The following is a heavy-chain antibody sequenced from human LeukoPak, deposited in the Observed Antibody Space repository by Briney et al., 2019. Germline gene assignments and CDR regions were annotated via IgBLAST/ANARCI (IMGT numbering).Heavy chain of an antibody. CDR3: ARDRIAVAAVDP. CDR1: GFTFSSYS. D-gene: IGHD6-19*01. Sequence: GGSLRLSCAASGFTFSSYSMKWAPHAPGKGREWVSSIISSSSYTYYADSVKGRFTISRDNANNSLYLQMNSLRDDDTAVYYCARDRIAVAAVDPWGQGTLVTVSS. V-gene: IGHV3-21*01. J-gene: IGHJ5*02. CDR2: IISSSSYT.